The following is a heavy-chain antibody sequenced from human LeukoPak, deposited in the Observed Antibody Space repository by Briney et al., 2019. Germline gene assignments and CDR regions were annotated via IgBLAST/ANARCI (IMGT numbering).Heavy chain of an antibody. CDR2: IHSGGSI. D-gene: IGHD3-10*01. Sequence: PGGSLRLSCAAAGFSVSSAYMTWVRQAPGKGLEWVSVIHSGGSIYYADSVKGRFTISRDNSKNTLYLQMNSLRVEDTAVYYCARSGTPYFYFDSWGQGTLLTVSS. CDR1: GFSVSSAY. CDR3: ARSGTPYFYFDS. V-gene: IGHV3-53*01. J-gene: IGHJ4*02.